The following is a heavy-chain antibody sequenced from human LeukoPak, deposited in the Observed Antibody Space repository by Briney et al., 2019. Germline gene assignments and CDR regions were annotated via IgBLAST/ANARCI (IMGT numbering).Heavy chain of an antibody. CDR2: ISSGSDSI. J-gene: IGHJ3*01. CDR3: ARTDAFDV. V-gene: IGHV3-48*01. CDR1: GFTFSSYS. Sequence: GGSLRLSCAVSGFTFSSYSMNWVRQAPGRGLEWVSYISSGSDSIYYADSVKGRFTISRDNARKSLYLQMNSLRAEDTAVYYCARTDAFDVWGQGTMVTVSS.